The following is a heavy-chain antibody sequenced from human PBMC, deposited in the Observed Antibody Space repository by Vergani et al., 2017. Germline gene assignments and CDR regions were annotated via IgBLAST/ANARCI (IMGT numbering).Heavy chain of an antibody. CDR2: IYYSGST. D-gene: IGHD6-19*01. CDR1: GGSISSSSYY. V-gene: IGHV4-39*01. CDR3: AGCSSGWLPRWGSGVAFDY. J-gene: IGHJ4*02. Sequence: QLQLQESGPGLVKPSETLSLTCTVSGGSISSSSYYWGWIRQPPGKGLEWIGSIYYSGSTYYNPSLKSRVTISVDTSKNQFSPELSAVTAADTAVYVCAGCSSGWLPRWGSGVAFDYWGQGTLVTVSS.